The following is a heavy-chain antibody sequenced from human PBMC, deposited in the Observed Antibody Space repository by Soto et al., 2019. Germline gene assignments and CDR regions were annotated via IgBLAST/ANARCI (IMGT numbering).Heavy chain of an antibody. J-gene: IGHJ4*02. CDR2: ISGGGSST. D-gene: IGHD3-16*01. V-gene: IGHV3-23*01. Sequence: EVQLLESGGGLVQPGGSLRLSCAASGFTFNNYAMSWVRQAPGTGLEWVSSISGGGSSTYYADSVKGRFTISRDNSKNTLYLQMNSLTAEDTAVYYCAKVPGYEYVWGTYYYFDYCGLGGLVTVAS. CDR1: GFTFNNYA. CDR3: AKVPGYEYVWGTYYYFDY.